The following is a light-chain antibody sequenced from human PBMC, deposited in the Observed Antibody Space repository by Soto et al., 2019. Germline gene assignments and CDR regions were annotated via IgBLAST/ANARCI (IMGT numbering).Light chain of an antibody. CDR2: AAS. Sequence: DIQMTQSPSSLSASVGDRVTITCGASQSISSYLNWYQQKPGKAPKLLIYAASSLQSGVPSRFSGSGSGTDFTLTISSLQPEDFATYYCQQSYSTPPDTFGGGTKVDIK. CDR1: QSISSY. V-gene: IGKV1-39*01. J-gene: IGKJ4*01. CDR3: QQSYSTPPDT.